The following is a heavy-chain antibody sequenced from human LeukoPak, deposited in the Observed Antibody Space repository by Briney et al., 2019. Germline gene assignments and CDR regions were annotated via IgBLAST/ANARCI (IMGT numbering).Heavy chain of an antibody. D-gene: IGHD2-15*01. J-gene: IGHJ4*02. CDR3: VVVVAATGFDY. V-gene: IGHV3-23*01. CDR1: GFTFSSYA. Sequence: GGSLRLSCAASGFTFSSYAMSWVRQAPGKGLEWVSAISGSGGSTYYADSVKGRFIISRDNSKNTLYLQMNSLRAEDTAVYYSVVVVAATGFDYWGQETLVTVSS. CDR2: ISGSGGST.